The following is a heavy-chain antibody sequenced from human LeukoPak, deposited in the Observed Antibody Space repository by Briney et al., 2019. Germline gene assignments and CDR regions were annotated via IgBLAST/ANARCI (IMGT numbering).Heavy chain of an antibody. CDR2: ISGSGSDT. J-gene: IGHJ3*02. D-gene: IGHD4/OR15-4a*01. V-gene: IGHV3-23*01. CDR3: AKVSLNMVNDAFDI. CDR1: GFTFSGYG. Sequence: QPGGSLRLSCAASGFTFSGYGMSWVRQAPGKGLEWVSSISGSGSDTYYADSVKGRFTISRDNSKNTLYLQMNSLRAEDTAMYYCAKVSLNMVNDAFDIWGQGTMVSVSS.